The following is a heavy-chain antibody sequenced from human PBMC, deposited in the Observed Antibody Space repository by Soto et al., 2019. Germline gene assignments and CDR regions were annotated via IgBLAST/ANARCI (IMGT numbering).Heavy chain of an antibody. J-gene: IGHJ4*02. CDR2: ISYSGST. CDR1: GGSITSTNYY. D-gene: IGHD3-22*01. Sequence: PSETLSLTCTVSGGSITSTNYYWDWIRQPPGKGLEWIGSISYSGSTYYNPSLKSRVTISADTSKNQFSLKLTSLTAADTSVYYCASHLYDSSRHPFDYWGQGTMVTVSS. CDR3: ASHLYDSSRHPFDY. V-gene: IGHV4-39*01.